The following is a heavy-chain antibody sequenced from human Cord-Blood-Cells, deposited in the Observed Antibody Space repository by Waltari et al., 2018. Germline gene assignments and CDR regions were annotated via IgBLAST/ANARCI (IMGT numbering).Heavy chain of an antibody. V-gene: IGHV4-39*07. CDR2: IYYSGST. Sequence: QLQLQESGPGLVKPSETLSLTCPVSGGSISSSSSYWGWIRQPPGKGLEWIGSIYYSGSTYYNPSLKSRVTISVDTSKNQFSLKLSSVTAADTAVYYCARHRRGSLGYWGQGTLVTVSS. CDR3: ARHRRGSLGY. CDR1: GGSISSSSSY. J-gene: IGHJ4*02. D-gene: IGHD3-16*01.